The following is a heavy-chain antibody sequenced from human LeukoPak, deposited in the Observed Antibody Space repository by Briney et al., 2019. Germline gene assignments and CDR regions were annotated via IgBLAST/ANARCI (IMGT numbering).Heavy chain of an antibody. CDR2: INPNSGGT. CDR1: GYTFTGYY. V-gene: IGHV1-2*02. D-gene: IGHD7-27*01. J-gene: IGHJ4*02. Sequence: ASVKVSCTASGYTFTGYYMHWVRQAPGQGLEWKGWINPNSGGTNYAQKFQGRVTMTRDTSISTAYMERSRLRSDDTAVYYCARDPDLNWGYNYWGQGALVTVSS. CDR3: ARDPDLNWGYNY.